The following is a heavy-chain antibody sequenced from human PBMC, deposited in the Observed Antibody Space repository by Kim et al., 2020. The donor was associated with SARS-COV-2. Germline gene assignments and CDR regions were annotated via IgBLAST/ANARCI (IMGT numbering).Heavy chain of an antibody. J-gene: IGHJ4*02. CDR3: ARAPHQFTMVRGVIINPPDY. CDR1: GYTFTSYG. D-gene: IGHD3-10*01. CDR2: ISAYNGNT. V-gene: IGHV1-18*04. Sequence: ASVKVSCKASGYTFTSYGISWVRQAPGQGLEWMGWISAYNGNTNYAQKLQGRVTMTTDTSTSTAYMELRSLRSDDTAVYYCARAPHQFTMVRGVIINPPDYWGQGTLVTVSS.